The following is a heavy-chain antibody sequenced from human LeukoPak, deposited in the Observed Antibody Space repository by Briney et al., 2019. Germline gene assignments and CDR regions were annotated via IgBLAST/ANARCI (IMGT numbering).Heavy chain of an antibody. CDR3: ARSTGDCSGGTCYSDFDC. D-gene: IGHD2-15*01. Sequence: GRSLRLSCVVSGFTFRNYGMHWVRQAPGKGLEWVAVIADDGRAKFYADSVKGRFTISRDNSKNTLYLQMNSLRAEDTAVYYCARSTGDCSGGTCYSDFDCWGQGTLVTVSS. CDR1: GFTFRNYG. J-gene: IGHJ4*02. CDR2: IADDGRAK. V-gene: IGHV3-30*03.